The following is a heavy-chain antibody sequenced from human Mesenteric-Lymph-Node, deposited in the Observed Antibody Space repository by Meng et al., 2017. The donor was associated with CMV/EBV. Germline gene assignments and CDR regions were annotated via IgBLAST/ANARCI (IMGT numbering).Heavy chain of an antibody. CDR3: ARAPFYYDASGYALDY. CDR1: GASFIVYY. V-gene: IGHV4-34*01. D-gene: IGHD3-22*01. Sequence: NGASFIVYYWTFIRPPPGQGLEWIVEIDHSGTSSSTPSLPRRLTMSVDTSSTQFSLTLNSVTAADTAVYSCARAPFYYDASGYALDYWGQGTLVTVSS. J-gene: IGHJ4*01. CDR2: IDHSGTS.